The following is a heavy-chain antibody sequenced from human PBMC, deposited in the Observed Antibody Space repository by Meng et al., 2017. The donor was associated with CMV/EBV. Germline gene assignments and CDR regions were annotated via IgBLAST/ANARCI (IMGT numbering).Heavy chain of an antibody. V-gene: IGHV3-23*01. J-gene: IGHJ6*02. D-gene: IGHD3-9*01. CDR2: ISGSGGST. Sequence: GESLKISCAASGFTFSSYAMSWVRQAPGKGLEWVSAISGSGGSTYYADSVKGRFTISRDNSKNTLYLQMNSLRAEDTAVYYCAKDQIPRYSLYYYYGMDVWGQGTTVTVSS. CDR3: AKDQIPRYSLYYYYGMDV. CDR1: GFTFSSYA.